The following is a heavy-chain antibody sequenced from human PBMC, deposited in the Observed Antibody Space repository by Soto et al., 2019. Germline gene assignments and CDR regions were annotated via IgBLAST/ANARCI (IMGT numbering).Heavy chain of an antibody. CDR1: GYTFTSYG. CDR3: ARDLWTVVTPVPSAFDY. D-gene: IGHD2-21*02. J-gene: IGHJ4*02. Sequence: ASVKVSCKASGYTFTSYGISWVRQAPGQGLEWMGWIGAYNGNTNYAQKLQGRVTMTTDTSTSTAYMELRSLRSDDTAVYYCARDLWTVVTPVPSAFDYWGQGTLVTVSS. V-gene: IGHV1-18*01. CDR2: IGAYNGNT.